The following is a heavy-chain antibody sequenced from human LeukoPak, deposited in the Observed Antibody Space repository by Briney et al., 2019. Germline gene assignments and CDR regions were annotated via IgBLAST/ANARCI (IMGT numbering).Heavy chain of an antibody. V-gene: IGHV4-61*01. Sequence: SETLSLTCTVSGGSVSSGSYYWSWIRQPPGKGLEWIGYIYYSGSTNYNPSLKSRVTISVDTSKNQFSLKLSSVTAADTAVYYCARGTRWFDPWGQGTLVTVSS. CDR1: GGSVSSGSYY. J-gene: IGHJ5*02. D-gene: IGHD2-2*01. CDR3: ARGTRWFDP. CDR2: IYYSGST.